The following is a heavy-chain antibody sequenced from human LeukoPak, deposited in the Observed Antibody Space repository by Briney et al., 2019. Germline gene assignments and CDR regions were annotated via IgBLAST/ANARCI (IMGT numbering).Heavy chain of an antibody. V-gene: IGHV1-69*05. J-gene: IGHJ6*04. D-gene: IGHD2-2*01. CDR1: GYTFTGYY. Sequence: SVKVSCKASGYTFTGYYMHWVRQAPGQGLEWMGWIIPIFGTANYAQKFQGRVTITTHESTSTAYMELSSLRSEDTAVYYCAKARGLYCSSISCYDCDVWGKGTTVTVSS. CDR3: AKARGLYCSSISCYDCDV. CDR2: IIPIFGTA.